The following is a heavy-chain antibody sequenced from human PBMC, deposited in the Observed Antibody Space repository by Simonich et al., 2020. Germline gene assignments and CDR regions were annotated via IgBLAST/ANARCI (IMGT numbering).Heavy chain of an antibody. CDR3: ARTYSGSYYYFDY. Sequence: VQLVQSGAEVKKPGASVKVSCKASGYTFTSYDINWVRQDTGQGLRWMGRMNPNRGNTGYAQNVQGRVTITRNTSISTAYMELSSLRSEDTAVYYCARTYSGSYYYFDYWGQGTLVTVSS. V-gene: IGHV1-8*03. J-gene: IGHJ4*02. CDR2: MNPNRGNT. CDR1: GYTFTSYD. D-gene: IGHD1-26*01.